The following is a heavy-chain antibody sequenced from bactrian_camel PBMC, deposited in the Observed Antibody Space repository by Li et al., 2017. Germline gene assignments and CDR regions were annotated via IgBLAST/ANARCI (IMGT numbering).Heavy chain of an antibody. Sequence: HVQLVESGGGSVQAGGSLRLSCKVSGHSRGSNCVGWYRLPPGRAPAEREGIAAIRRDGGETWYAASVKGRFTISKDNTKNTLYLQMNSLKSEDTALYYCVAGGSTYWGQGTQVTVS. CDR3: VAGGSTY. V-gene: IGHV3S45*01. J-gene: IGHJ4*01. D-gene: IGHD1*01. CDR2: IRRDGGET. CDR1: GHSRGSNC.